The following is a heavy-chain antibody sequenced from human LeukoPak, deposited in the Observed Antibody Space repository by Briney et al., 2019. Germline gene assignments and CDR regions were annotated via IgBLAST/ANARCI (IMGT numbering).Heavy chain of an antibody. CDR1: GFTFSSYG. D-gene: IGHD3-22*01. CDR3: ARERADYYDSSGYPISYFDY. Sequence: PGGSLRLSCAASGFTFSSYGMHWVRQAPGKGLEWVAFIRYDGSNKYYADSVKGRFTISRDNAKNTLYLQMNSLRAEDTAVYFCARERADYYDSSGYPISYFDYWGQGTLVTVSS. CDR2: IRYDGSNK. V-gene: IGHV3-30*02. J-gene: IGHJ4*02.